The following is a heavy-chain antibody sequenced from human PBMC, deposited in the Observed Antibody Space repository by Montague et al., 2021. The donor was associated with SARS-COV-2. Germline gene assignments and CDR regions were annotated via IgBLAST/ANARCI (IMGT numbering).Heavy chain of an antibody. CDR3: ARQDIQLRFDL. V-gene: IGHV4-39*01. CDR1: SGSISNDIYY. D-gene: IGHD1-1*01. J-gene: IGHJ2*01. CDR2: SRYGGTS. Sequence: SETLPLTCTVSSGSISNDIYYWGWIRQPPGKGPEWIGGSRYGGTSYYNPSLKSRVTISIDTSKNQCSLKMTAVTAADTAVYFCARQDIQLRFDLWGRGTLVTVSS.